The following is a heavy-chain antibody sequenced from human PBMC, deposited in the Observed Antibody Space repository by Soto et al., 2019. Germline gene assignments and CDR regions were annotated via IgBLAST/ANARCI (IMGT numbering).Heavy chain of an antibody. CDR2: IDPYSGRI. Sequence: QVQLVQSETEVKQPGASVEVSCKTSGYTFANYGCSWVRQAPGQGLEWMGWIDPYSGRINYAQKFQDRFTLTTDTSATTAYMELRSLKSDDTAVYYCTRDPQGDYDFDYWGQGTLVTVFS. J-gene: IGHJ4*02. CDR3: TRDPQGDYDFDY. CDR1: GYTFANYG. V-gene: IGHV1-18*01. D-gene: IGHD4-17*01.